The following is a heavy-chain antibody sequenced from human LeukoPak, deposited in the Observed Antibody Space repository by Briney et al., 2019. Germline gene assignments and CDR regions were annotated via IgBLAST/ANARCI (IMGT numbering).Heavy chain of an antibody. J-gene: IGHJ4*02. Sequence: GGSLRLSCAASGFIFSSYSMNWVRQAPGKGLEWVSSISSSSSYIYYADSVKGRFTISRDNAKNSLYLQMNSLRAEDTAVYYCARDSSLYSGSFDYWGQGTLVTVSS. CDR3: ARDSSLYSGSFDY. D-gene: IGHD3-10*02. V-gene: IGHV3-21*01. CDR2: ISSSSSYI. CDR1: GFIFSSYS.